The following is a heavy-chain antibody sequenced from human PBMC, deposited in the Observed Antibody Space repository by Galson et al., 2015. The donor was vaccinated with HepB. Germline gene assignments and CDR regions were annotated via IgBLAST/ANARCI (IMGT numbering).Heavy chain of an antibody. CDR2: ISAYNGNT. D-gene: IGHD2-2*02. CDR1: GYTFTSYG. V-gene: IGHV1-18*04. CDR3: ARLTYCSSTSCYTGRFDY. Sequence: SVKVSCKASGYTFTSYGISWVRQAPGQGLEWMGWISAYNGNTNYAQKLQGRVTMTTDTSTSTAYMELRSLRSDDTAVYHCARLTYCSSTSCYTGRFDYWGQGTLVTVSS. J-gene: IGHJ4*02.